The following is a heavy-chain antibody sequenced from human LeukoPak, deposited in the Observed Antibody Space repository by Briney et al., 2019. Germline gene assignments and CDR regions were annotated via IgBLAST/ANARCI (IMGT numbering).Heavy chain of an antibody. J-gene: IGHJ4*02. D-gene: IGHD2-15*01. CDR2: IFPDDSDT. CDR1: GYSFSSYW. V-gene: IGHV5-51*01. Sequence: PGGSLRLSCKGSGYSFSSYWIAWVRQMPGRGLEWMGIIFPDDSDTRYSPSFQGHVTISADKSISTAYLQWDSLKASDTAMYYCSRESDIAQSDFWGQGTLVTVSS. CDR3: SRESDIAQSDF.